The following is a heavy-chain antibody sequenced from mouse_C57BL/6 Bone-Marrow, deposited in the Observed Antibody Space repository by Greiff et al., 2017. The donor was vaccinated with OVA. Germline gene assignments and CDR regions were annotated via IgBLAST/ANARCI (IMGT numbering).Heavy chain of an antibody. CDR2: IDPSDSYT. D-gene: IGHD1-1*01. J-gene: IGHJ3*01. CDR1: GYTFTNYY. Sequence: QVQLQQPGAEFVKPGASVKLSCKASGYTFTNYYIQWIKQRPGQGLEWIGEIDPSDSYTNYNQKFKGKATLTVDTSSSTAYMQLSSLKSEDSAVYYCGSWDFAYWGQGTLVTVCA. V-gene: IGHV1-50*01. CDR3: GSWDFAY.